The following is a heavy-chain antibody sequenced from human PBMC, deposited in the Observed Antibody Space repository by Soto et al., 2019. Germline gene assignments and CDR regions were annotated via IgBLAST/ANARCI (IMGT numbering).Heavy chain of an antibody. Sequence: QVQLVQSGAEVKKPGASVKVSCKASGYTFTSYAMHWVRQAPGQRLEGMGWINAGNGNTKYSQKFQGRVTITRDTSASTAYMELSSLRSEDTAVYYCARCPNLYYYDSSGYFYFDYWGQGTLVTVSS. CDR3: ARCPNLYYYDSSGYFYFDY. V-gene: IGHV1-3*01. D-gene: IGHD3-22*01. CDR1: GYTFTSYA. CDR2: INAGNGNT. J-gene: IGHJ4*02.